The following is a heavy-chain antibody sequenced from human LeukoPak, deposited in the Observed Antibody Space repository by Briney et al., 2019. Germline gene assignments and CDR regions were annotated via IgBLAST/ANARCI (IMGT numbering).Heavy chain of an antibody. Sequence: GGSLRLSCVASGFTFSSYAMSWVRQAPGKGLEWVSAIRGSGGDTFYADSVKGRFTISRDNSKNTLYLQMNSLRVEDTAVYYCAKDPYRVVVATGNYLDPWGQGTLVTVSS. CDR2: IRGSGGDT. D-gene: IGHD2-15*01. J-gene: IGHJ5*02. V-gene: IGHV3-23*01. CDR1: GFTFSSYA. CDR3: AKDPYRVVVATGNYLDP.